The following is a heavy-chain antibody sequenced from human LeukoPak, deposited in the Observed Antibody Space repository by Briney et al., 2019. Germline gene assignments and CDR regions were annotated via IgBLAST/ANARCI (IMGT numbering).Heavy chain of an antibody. J-gene: IGHJ2*01. CDR1: GYTLTELS. CDR3: ATMVQQLGVDWYFDL. V-gene: IGHV1-24*01. CDR2: FDPEDGET. D-gene: IGHD6-13*01. Sequence: ASVKVSCKVSGYTLTELSMHWVRQAPGKGLEWMGGFDPEDGETIYAQKFQGRVTMTEDTSTDTACMELSSLRSEDTAVYYCATMVQQLGVDWYFDLWGRGTLVTVSS.